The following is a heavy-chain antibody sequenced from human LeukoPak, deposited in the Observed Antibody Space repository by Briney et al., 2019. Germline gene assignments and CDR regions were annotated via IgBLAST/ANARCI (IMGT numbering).Heavy chain of an antibody. CDR2: IYYTGYT. J-gene: IGHJ6*02. Sequence: SQTLSLTCTVSGDSINSGGYYWSWIRQHPGKGLEWIGFIYYTGYTYSNPSLKSRFAISLDTSKNQFSLKLNSVTAADTAVYYCARDPGGFGELFGTSGLDVWGQGTTVLVSS. V-gene: IGHV4-31*03. D-gene: IGHD3-10*01. CDR1: GDSINSGGYY. CDR3: ARDPGGFGELFGTSGLDV.